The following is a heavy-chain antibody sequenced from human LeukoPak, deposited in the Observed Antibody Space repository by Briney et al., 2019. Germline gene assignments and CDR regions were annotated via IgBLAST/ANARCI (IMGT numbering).Heavy chain of an antibody. Sequence: GASVKVSCKASGYTFTSYAMHWVRQAPGQRLEWMGWINAGNGNTKYSQKFQGRVTITRDTSASTAYMELSSLRSEDTAVYYCARVFVDTATRMDYYGMDVWGQGTTVTVSS. CDR1: GYTFTSYA. D-gene: IGHD5-18*01. CDR3: ARVFVDTATRMDYYGMDV. J-gene: IGHJ6*02. V-gene: IGHV1-3*01. CDR2: INAGNGNT.